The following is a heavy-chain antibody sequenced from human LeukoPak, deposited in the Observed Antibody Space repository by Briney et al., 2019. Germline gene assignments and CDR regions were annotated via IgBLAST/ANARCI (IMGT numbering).Heavy chain of an antibody. CDR3: ARGHTAVTRHFDF. CDR1: GFTFTTYS. J-gene: IGHJ4*02. V-gene: IGHV3-21*01. CDR2: ISGGSSAI. D-gene: IGHD4-17*01. Sequence: GGSLRLSCEASGFTFTTYSMTWVRQAPGEGLEWVSIISGGSSAIFSADALKGRFTISRDDAKNLLYLDMNSLRAEDTAVYYCARGHTAVTRHFDFWGQGTLVTVSS.